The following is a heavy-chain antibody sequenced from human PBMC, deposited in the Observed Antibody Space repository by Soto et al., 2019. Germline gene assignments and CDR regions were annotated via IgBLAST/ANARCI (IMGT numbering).Heavy chain of an antibody. CDR2: ISGSGGST. Sequence: EVQLLESGGGLVQPGGSLRLSCAASGFTFSSYAMSWVRQAPGKGLEWVSAISGSGGSTYYADSVKGRFTISRDNSRNTLFLKMTSLRAEDTAVYYCAKEAQWELFLASVQYYFDYWGQGTLVTVSS. J-gene: IGHJ4*02. D-gene: IGHD1-26*01. CDR1: GFTFSSYA. V-gene: IGHV3-23*01. CDR3: AKEAQWELFLASVQYYFDY.